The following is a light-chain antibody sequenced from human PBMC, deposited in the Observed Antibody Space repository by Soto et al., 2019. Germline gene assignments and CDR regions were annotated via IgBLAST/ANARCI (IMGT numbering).Light chain of an antibody. J-gene: IGKJ1*01. CDR3: QQYNTYSWT. V-gene: IGKV1-39*01. Sequence: DIQMTQSPSSLSVSVGDRVTITCRASQTISSYLNWYQQKPGKAPKVLIYAASTLQSGVPSRFSGSGSGTEFTLTISGLQPDDFATYYCQQYNTYSWTFGRGTKVDIK. CDR2: AAS. CDR1: QTISSY.